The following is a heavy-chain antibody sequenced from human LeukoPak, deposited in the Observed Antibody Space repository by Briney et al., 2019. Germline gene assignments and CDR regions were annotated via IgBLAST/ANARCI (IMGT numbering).Heavy chain of an antibody. CDR2: ISSSSSTI. D-gene: IGHD4-17*01. CDR1: GFTFSSYS. J-gene: IGHJ4*02. V-gene: IGHV3-48*01. CDR3: ARALYGDYGLFDY. Sequence: GGSLRLSCAASGFTFSSYSMNWVRQAPGKGLEWVSYISSSSSTIYYADSVKGRFTISRDNAKNSLYLQMNSLRAEDTAVYYCARALYGDYGLFDYWGQGTLVTVSS.